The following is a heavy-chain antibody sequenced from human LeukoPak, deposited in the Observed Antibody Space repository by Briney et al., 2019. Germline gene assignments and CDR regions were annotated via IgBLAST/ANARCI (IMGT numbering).Heavy chain of an antibody. J-gene: IGHJ4*02. CDR2: ISHDGSSK. CDR3: ARVDDFLNGCYGPDGY. Sequence: GGSLRLSCAASGFTLSSYAMHWVRQAPGKGLEWVAIISHDGSSKYYGDTVKGRFTISRDNSKNTLYLQLNSLRVEDTAVYYCARVDDFLNGCYGPDGYWGQGTLVIVSS. CDR1: GFTLSSYA. V-gene: IGHV3-30-3*01. D-gene: IGHD3/OR15-3a*01.